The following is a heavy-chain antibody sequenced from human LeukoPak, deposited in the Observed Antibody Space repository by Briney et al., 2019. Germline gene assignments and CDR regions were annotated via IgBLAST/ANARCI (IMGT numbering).Heavy chain of an antibody. CDR1: GFTFSSYA. D-gene: IGHD6-13*01. V-gene: IGHV3-23*01. Sequence: GGSLRLSCAASGFTFSSYAMSWVRQAPGKGLEWVSAISGSGGSTYYADSVKGRFTISRDNAKNSLYLQMNSLRAEDTAVYYCARDREQLADYWGQGTLVTVSS. CDR3: ARDREQLADY. J-gene: IGHJ4*02. CDR2: ISGSGGST.